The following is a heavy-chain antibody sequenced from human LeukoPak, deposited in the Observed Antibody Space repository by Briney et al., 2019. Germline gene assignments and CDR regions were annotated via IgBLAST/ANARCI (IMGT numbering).Heavy chain of an antibody. J-gene: IGHJ4*02. Sequence: ASVKVSCEVSGYTLTELSMHWVRQAPGKGLEWMGGFDPEDGETIYAQKFQGRVTMTEDTSTDTAYMELSSLRSEDTAVYYCATDKHYYDSSGSPTDYWGQGTLVTVSS. V-gene: IGHV1-24*01. CDR3: ATDKHYYDSSGSPTDY. CDR2: FDPEDGET. D-gene: IGHD3-22*01. CDR1: GYTLTELS.